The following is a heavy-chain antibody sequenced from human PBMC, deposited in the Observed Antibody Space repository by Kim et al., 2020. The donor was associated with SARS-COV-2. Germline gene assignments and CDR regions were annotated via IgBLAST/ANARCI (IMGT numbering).Heavy chain of an antibody. CDR3: ARERGSIVVVPAAMRGWFDP. CDR2: IIPIFGTA. V-gene: IGHV1-69*13. D-gene: IGHD2-2*01. Sequence: SVKVSCKASGGTFSSYAISWVRQAPGQGLEWMGGIIPIFGTANYAQKFQGRVTITADESTSTAYMELSSLRSEDTAVYYCARERGSIVVVPAAMRGWFDPWGQGTLVTVSS. CDR1: GGTFSSYA. J-gene: IGHJ5*02.